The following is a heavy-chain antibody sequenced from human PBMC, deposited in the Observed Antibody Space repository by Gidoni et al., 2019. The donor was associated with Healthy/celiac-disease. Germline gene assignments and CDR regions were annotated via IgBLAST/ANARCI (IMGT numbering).Heavy chain of an antibody. J-gene: IGHJ3*02. CDR2: ISGSGGST. CDR3: AKATAAGLAFDI. D-gene: IGHD6-25*01. V-gene: IGHV3-23*01. Sequence: EVQLLESGGGLLQPGGSLSLSCAASGFTFSSYAVRWVRQAPGKGLEWVSAISGSGGSTYYADSVKGRFTISRDNSKNTLYLQMNSLRAEDTAVYYCAKATAAGLAFDIWGQGTMVTVSS. CDR1: GFTFSSYA.